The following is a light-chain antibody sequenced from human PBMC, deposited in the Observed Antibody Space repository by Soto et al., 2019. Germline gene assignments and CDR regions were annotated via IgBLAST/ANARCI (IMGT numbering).Light chain of an antibody. CDR2: GAS. CDR3: QQYDSSPIP. CDR1: QSVGSSF. J-gene: IGKJ5*01. Sequence: EIVLTQSPGTLSLSPGERATLSCRASQSVGSSFLAWFQQKPGQAPRLLIYGASSRATGIPDRFSGSGSGTDFTLTISRLEPEDFAVYYCQQYDSSPIPFAQGTRLE. V-gene: IGKV3-20*01.